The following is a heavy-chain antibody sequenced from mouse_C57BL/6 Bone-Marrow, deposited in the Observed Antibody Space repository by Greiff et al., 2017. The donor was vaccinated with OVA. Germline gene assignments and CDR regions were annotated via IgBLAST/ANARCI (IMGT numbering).Heavy chain of an antibody. V-gene: IGHV1-69*01. CDR1: GYTFTSYW. CDR2: IDPSDSYT. CDR3: AREDGYYPSYAMDY. Sequence: QVQLQQPGAELVMPGASVKLSCKASGYTFTSYWMHWVKQRPGQGLEWIGEIDPSDSYTNYNQKFKGKSTLTVDKSSSTAYMQLSSLTSEDSAVYYGAREDGYYPSYAMDYWGQGTSVTVSS. D-gene: IGHD2-3*01. J-gene: IGHJ4*01.